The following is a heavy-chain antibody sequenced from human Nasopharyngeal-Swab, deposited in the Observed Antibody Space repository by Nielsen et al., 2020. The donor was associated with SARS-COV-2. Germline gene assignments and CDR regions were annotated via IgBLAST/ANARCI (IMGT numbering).Heavy chain of an antibody. Sequence: RQAPGKGLEWVSYITHTGSVARYADSVKGRFIISRDNAKNSLYLQMNNLTVADTAVYYCAKNKDALDKWGLGTKVTVSS. V-gene: IGHV3-11*01. D-gene: IGHD1/OR15-1a*01. CDR3: AKNKDALDK. J-gene: IGHJ3*02. CDR2: ITHTGSVA.